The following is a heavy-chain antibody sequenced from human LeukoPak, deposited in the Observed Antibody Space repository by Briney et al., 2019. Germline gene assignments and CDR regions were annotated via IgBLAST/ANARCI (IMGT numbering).Heavy chain of an antibody. V-gene: IGHV4-34*01. CDR2: NDHIGRT. D-gene: IGHD6-19*01. CDR3: ARPVRCSATTCTGPFDY. Sequence: SETLSLTGSVYGESFRGYYWTWFGQTPGKGLEWLGENDHIGRTTSNPSLKSRVTISVDTSKNQFSLRLTSVTASDTAVYYCARPVRCSATTCTGPFDYWGQGTLVTVSS. J-gene: IGHJ4*02. CDR1: GESFRGYY.